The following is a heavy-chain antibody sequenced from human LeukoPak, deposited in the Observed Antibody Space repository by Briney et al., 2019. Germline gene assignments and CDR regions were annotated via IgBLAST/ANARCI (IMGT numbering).Heavy chain of an antibody. V-gene: IGHV4-31*03. J-gene: IGHJ4*02. D-gene: IGHD4-11*01. CDR3: ARDDSDYAFDY. CDR2: IYYSGST. Sequence: SETLSLTCTVPGGSISSVGYYWGWIRQHPGNGREWIGYIYYSGSTYCNPSPKRRVTISVDTSKNKFSLKLSSVTAAETAVYYCARDDSDYAFDYWGQGTLVTVSS. CDR1: GGSISSVGYY.